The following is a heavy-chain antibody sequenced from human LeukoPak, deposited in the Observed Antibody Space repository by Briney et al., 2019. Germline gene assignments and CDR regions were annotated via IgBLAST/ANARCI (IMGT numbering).Heavy chain of an antibody. D-gene: IGHD3-10*01. CDR2: INTNTGNP. CDR3: ARDQGNYYGSGSYYIPSGYFDY. V-gene: IGHV7-4-1*02. J-gene: IGHJ4*02. Sequence: ASVKVSCKASGYTFTSYAMNWVRQAPGQGLEWMGWINTNTGNPTYAQGFTGRFVFSLDTSVSTAYLQISSLKAEDTAVYYCARDQGNYYGSGSYYIPSGYFDYWGQGTLVTVS. CDR1: GYTFTSYA.